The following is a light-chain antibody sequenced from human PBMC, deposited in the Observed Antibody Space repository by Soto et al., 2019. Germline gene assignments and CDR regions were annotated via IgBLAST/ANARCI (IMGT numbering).Light chain of an antibody. J-gene: IGKJ1*01. CDR1: ESISTW. CDR3: QQYTGT. Sequence: DIQMTQSPSTLSASVGDRVTITCRASESISTWLAWYQQKPGRAPKLLIYDASNLESGVPSRFSGSSSGTEFILTIDSVQPDYFATYYCQQYTGTFGQGTRVDIK. V-gene: IGKV1-5*01. CDR2: DAS.